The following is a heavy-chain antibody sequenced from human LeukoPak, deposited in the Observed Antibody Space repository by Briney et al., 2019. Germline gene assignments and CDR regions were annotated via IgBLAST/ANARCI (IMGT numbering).Heavy chain of an antibody. V-gene: IGHV3-23*01. Sequence: GGSLRLSCAASGFTFSSYAMSWVRQAPWKGLEWVSAISGSGGSTYYADSVKGRFTISRDNSKNTLYLQMNSLRAEDTAVYYCAKMEGRLLRIAVAGTPVYWGQGTLVTVSS. CDR2: ISGSGGST. CDR1: GFTFSSYA. J-gene: IGHJ4*02. CDR3: AKMEGRLLRIAVAGTPVY. D-gene: IGHD6-19*01.